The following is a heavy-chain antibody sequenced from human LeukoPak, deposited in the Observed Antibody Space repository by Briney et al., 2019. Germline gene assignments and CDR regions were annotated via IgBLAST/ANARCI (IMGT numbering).Heavy chain of an antibody. CDR1: GFTVSSNY. J-gene: IGHJ4*02. V-gene: IGHV3-53*01. D-gene: IGHD6-13*01. CDR3: ARGLGSSSWYTNYFDY. Sequence: GGSLRLSCAASGFTVSSNYMSWVRQAPGKGLEWVSVIYSGGSTYYADSVKGRFTISRDNSKNTLYLQMNSLRAEDTAVYYCARGLGSSSWYTNYFDYWAQGTLVTVSS. CDR2: IYSGGST.